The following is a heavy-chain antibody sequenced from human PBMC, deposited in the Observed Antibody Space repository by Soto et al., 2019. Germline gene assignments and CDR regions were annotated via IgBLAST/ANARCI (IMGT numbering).Heavy chain of an antibody. V-gene: IGHV4-61*08. J-gene: IGHJ4*02. CDR3: ARPGGGVTSIFDY. Sequence: SETLSLTCTVSGGSISSGGYYWSWIRQHPGKGLEWIGYIYYSGSTNYNPSLKSRVTISVDTSKNQFSLKLSSVTAADTAVYYCARPGGGVTSIFDYWGQGTLVTVSS. CDR2: IYYSGST. D-gene: IGHD4-4*01. CDR1: GGSISSGGYY.